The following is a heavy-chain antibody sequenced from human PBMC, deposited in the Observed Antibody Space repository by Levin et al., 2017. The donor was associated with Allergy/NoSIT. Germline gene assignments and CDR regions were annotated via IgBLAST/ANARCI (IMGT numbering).Heavy chain of an antibody. CDR1: GGSISSYH. CDR2: FYYSGSS. D-gene: IGHD3-10*01. Sequence: GSLRLSCSVSGGSISSYHWSWIRQPPGKGLEWIGHFYYSGSSNYNPSLKSRVTISVDTSKNQFSLNLTSVTAAETAMYYCARHVYPDGSPFDSWGLGSLVAVSS. CDR3: ARHVYPDGSPFDS. J-gene: IGHJ4*02. V-gene: IGHV4-59*08.